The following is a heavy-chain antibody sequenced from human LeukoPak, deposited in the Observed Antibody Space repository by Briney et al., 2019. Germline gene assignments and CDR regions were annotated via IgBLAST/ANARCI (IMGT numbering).Heavy chain of an antibody. J-gene: IGHJ4*02. V-gene: IGHV3-21*01. CDR3: ARLSGSSYGKYYFDY. CDR1: GFTFTSYA. CDR2: LTSSSNYI. D-gene: IGHD1-26*01. Sequence: GGSLRLSCAASGFTFTSYAMEWVRQAPGKGLEWLSSLTSSSNYIYYADSVEGRFTISRDNAKSSLYLQMNSLRAEDTAIYYCARLSGSSYGKYYFDYWGQGTLVTVSS.